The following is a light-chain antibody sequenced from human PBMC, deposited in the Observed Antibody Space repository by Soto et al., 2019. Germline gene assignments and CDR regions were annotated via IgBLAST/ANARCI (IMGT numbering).Light chain of an antibody. CDR2: GAS. CDR1: QSVSSN. Sequence: EIVMTQSPGTLSVSPGERATLSCRASQSVSSNLAWYQQKPGQAPRLLIYGASTRATGIPARFSGSGSGTEFTLTISSLQSEDFAVYYCQQYNNWPRTFGQVTKVEIK. J-gene: IGKJ1*01. V-gene: IGKV3-15*01. CDR3: QQYNNWPRT.